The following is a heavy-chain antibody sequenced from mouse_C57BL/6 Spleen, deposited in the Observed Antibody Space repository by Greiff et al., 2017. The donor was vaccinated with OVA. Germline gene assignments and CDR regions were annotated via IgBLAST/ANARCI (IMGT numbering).Heavy chain of an antibody. V-gene: IGHV3-6*01. CDR3: ARGDYDVAWFAY. CDR1: GYPITSGYY. D-gene: IGHD2-4*01. CDR2: ISYDGSN. J-gene: IGHJ3*01. Sequence: EVQLQQPGPGLVKPSQSLSLTCSVTGYPITSGYYWNWIRQFPANKLEWMGYISYDGSNNYNPSLKNRISITRDTSKNQFFLKLNSVTTEDTATYYCARGDYDVAWFAYWGQGTLVTVSA.